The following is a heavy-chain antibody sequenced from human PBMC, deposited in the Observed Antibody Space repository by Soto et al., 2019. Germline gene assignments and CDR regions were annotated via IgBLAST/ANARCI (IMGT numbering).Heavy chain of an antibody. Sequence: QVQLQESGPGLVKPSQTLSLTCTVSDGSISRGDYYWSWIRQPPGKGLEWIGNIFYSGSTSYNPSLKSRVPISVVTSKNQFSLKLSSVTAADTAVYFCARFGTSYDYGDNGPYWYFDLWGRGTLVTVSS. D-gene: IGHD4-17*01. CDR1: DGSISRGDYY. CDR3: ARFGTSYDYGDNGPYWYFDL. J-gene: IGHJ2*01. V-gene: IGHV4-30-4*01. CDR2: IFYSGST.